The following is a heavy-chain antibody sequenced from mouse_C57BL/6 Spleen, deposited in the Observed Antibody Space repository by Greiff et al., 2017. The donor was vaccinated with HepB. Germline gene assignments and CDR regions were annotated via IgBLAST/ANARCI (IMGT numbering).Heavy chain of an antibody. D-gene: IGHD2-2*01. Sequence: VQLQQSGAELVKPGASVKISCKASGYAFSSYWMNWVKQRPGKGLEWIGQIYHGDGDTNYNGKFKGKATLTADKSSSTAYMQRSSLTSEDAAVYFCARGDGYDGYCDYWGQGTTLTVSS. V-gene: IGHV1-80*01. J-gene: IGHJ2*01. CDR3: ARGDGYDGYCDY. CDR1: GYAFSSYW. CDR2: IYHGDGDT.